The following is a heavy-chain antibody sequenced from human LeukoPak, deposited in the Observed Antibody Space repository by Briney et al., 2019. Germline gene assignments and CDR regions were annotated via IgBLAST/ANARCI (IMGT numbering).Heavy chain of an antibody. V-gene: IGHV4-39*01. CDR3: ASGSDYRFGFDY. CDR1: GGSISSSSYY. D-gene: IGHD3-10*01. J-gene: IGHJ4*02. CDR2: IYYSGST. Sequence: SETLSLTCTVSGGSISSSSYYWGWIRQPPGKGLEWIGSIYYSGSTYYNPSLKSRVTISVDTSKNQFSLKLSSVTAADTAVYYCASGSDYRFGFDYWGQGTLVTVSS.